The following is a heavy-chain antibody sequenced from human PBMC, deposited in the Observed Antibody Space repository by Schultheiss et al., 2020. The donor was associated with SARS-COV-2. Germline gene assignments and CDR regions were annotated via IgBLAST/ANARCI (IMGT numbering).Heavy chain of an antibody. Sequence: SETLSLTCTVSGGSISSYYWSWIRQPAGKGLEWIGEINHSGSTNYNPSLKSRVTISVDTSKNQFSLKLSSVTAADTAVYYCARVRANYYYYMDVWGKGTTVTVSS. CDR3: ARVRANYYYYMDV. J-gene: IGHJ6*03. CDR2: INHSGST. CDR1: GGSISSYY. V-gene: IGHV4-34*01.